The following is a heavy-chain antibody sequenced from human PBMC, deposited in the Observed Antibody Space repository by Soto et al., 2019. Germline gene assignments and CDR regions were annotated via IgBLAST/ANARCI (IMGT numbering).Heavy chain of an antibody. V-gene: IGHV4-39*01. CDR3: ARFVVPDTRHPDFDY. Sequence: SETLSRTCTVSGGSISSSNYYWGWIRQPPGKGLDWIGNIYYSGTPYYSPSLKSRVTISIDTSKNQFSLRLNSVTAADTGVYYCARFVVPDTRHPDFDYCGQRTLVTVSS. J-gene: IGHJ4*02. CDR2: IYYSGTP. CDR1: GGSISSSNYY. D-gene: IGHD2-15*01.